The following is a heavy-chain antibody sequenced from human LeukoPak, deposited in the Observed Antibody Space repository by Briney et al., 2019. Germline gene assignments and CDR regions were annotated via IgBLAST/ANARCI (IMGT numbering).Heavy chain of an antibody. CDR2: IIPIFGTA. CDR1: GGTFSSYA. V-gene: IGHV1-69*05. D-gene: IGHD3-10*01. J-gene: IGHJ4*02. CDR3: TSVGFGPYYFDN. Sequence: SVKVSCKASGGTFSSYAISWVRQAPGQGLEWMGGIIPIFGTANYAQKFQGRVTITTDESTSTAYMELSSLRSEDTAVYYCTSVGFGPYYFDNWGQGTLVTVSS.